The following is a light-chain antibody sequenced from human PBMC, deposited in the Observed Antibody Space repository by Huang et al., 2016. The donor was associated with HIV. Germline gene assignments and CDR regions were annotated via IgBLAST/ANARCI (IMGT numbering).Light chain of an antibody. CDR2: DSS. CDR1: QSVSTS. CDR3: QQRGNWPPT. J-gene: IGKJ4*01. V-gene: IGKV3-11*01. Sequence: EIVLTQSPATLSLSPGERATLSCRARQSVSTSLAWYQQKPGQAPRPLIYDSSTRATGIPGRFSGSGSGTDFTLAISSLESEDFAVYYCQQRGNWPPTFGGGTNVEIK.